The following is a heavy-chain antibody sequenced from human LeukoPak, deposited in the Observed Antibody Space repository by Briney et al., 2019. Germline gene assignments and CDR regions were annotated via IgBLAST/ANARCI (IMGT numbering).Heavy chain of an antibody. CDR3: AKDFRIGYSAHFDY. CDR2: IYENGGTT. Sequence: GGSLRLSCVGSGFTFRSHAMSWVRQAPEKGLEFVSGIYENGGTTYYADSVKGRFSISRDNSKNTLYLQMDSLRGEDTAVYYCAKDFRIGYSAHFDYWGQGALVIVSS. D-gene: IGHD2-21*01. CDR1: GFTFRSHA. V-gene: IGHV3-23*01. J-gene: IGHJ4*02.